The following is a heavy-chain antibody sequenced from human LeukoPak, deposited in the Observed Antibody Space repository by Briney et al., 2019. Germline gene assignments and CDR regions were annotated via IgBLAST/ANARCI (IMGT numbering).Heavy chain of an antibody. Sequence: ASVKVSCKASGYTFTKYGITWVRQAPGQGLEWMGWISCYNGNTNYAQKLQGRVTMTTDTSTSTAYMELRSLRSDDTALYYCGSGIAATFKLYSDYWGQGTLVTVSS. CDR1: GYTFTKYG. D-gene: IGHD2-15*01. CDR2: ISCYNGNT. V-gene: IGHV1-18*01. CDR3: GSGIAATFKLYSDY. J-gene: IGHJ4*02.